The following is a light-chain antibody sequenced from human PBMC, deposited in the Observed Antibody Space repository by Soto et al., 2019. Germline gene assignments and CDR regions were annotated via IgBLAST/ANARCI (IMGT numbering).Light chain of an antibody. V-gene: IGKV4-1*01. Sequence: DIVMTQSPDSLPVSLGERATINCKSSQSVLYSSTNKNYLAWFQQKPGQPPKLLIYWASARDSGVPDRFSGSGSGTDFTLTISSLQAEDVAIYYCQQYYSTPPTFGRGTKVEI. CDR1: QSVLYSSTNKNY. CDR3: QQYYSTPPT. J-gene: IGKJ1*01. CDR2: WAS.